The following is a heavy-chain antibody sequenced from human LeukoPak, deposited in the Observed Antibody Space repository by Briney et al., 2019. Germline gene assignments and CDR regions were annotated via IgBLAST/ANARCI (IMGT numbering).Heavy chain of an antibody. Sequence: ASVKVSCKASGYTFTSYDINWVRQTTGQGLEWMGWMNPNSGNTGYAQKFQGRVTITRNTSISTAYMELSSLRSEDTAVYYCARGNYYDSSSYYMGPYYFDYWGQGTLVTVSP. D-gene: IGHD3-22*01. CDR2: MNPNSGNT. CDR1: GYTFTSYD. V-gene: IGHV1-8*03. J-gene: IGHJ4*02. CDR3: ARGNYYDSSSYYMGPYYFDY.